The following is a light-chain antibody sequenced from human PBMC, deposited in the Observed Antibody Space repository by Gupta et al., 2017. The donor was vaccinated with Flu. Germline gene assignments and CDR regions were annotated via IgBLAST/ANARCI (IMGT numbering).Light chain of an antibody. Sequence: DIQVTQSPSSLSASVGDRVTITCRASQTLNNNLNWYQQKIGKAPKVLIYGASSLQSGVPSRFSGSGFGTHFTLTISSLQPEDFGTYYCQQSYETPLTFGGGTKVEIK. V-gene: IGKV1-39*01. CDR1: QTLNNN. J-gene: IGKJ4*01. CDR3: QQSYETPLT. CDR2: GAS.